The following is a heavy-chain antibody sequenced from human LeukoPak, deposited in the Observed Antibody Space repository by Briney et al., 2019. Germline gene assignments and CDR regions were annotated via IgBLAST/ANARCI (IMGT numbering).Heavy chain of an antibody. Sequence: GGSLRLSCAASGLSFSRYGMHWVRQAPGKGLEWVAFIRFDGNIEYYADSVKGRFTISRDNSKNTVSLQMNSLRAEDTAIYYCAKGKVSWAAAPDYPDYWGQGTLVTVSS. CDR2: IRFDGNIE. CDR1: GLSFSRYG. V-gene: IGHV3-30*02. CDR3: AKGKVSWAAAPDYPDY. J-gene: IGHJ4*02. D-gene: IGHD5-12*01.